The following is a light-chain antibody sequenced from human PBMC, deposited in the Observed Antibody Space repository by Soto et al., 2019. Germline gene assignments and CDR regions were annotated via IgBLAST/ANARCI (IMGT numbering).Light chain of an antibody. J-gene: IGKJ2*01. CDR1: QSVSSD. CDR2: GAS. CDR3: QQYNNWPVA. V-gene: IGKV3-15*01. Sequence: EIVMTQSPATLSVSPGERATLSCRASQSVSSDLAWFQQKPGQAPRLLIYGASTRATGIPARFSGSGSGTEFTLTISSLQSEDFAVYCCQQYNNWPVAFGQGTKLEI.